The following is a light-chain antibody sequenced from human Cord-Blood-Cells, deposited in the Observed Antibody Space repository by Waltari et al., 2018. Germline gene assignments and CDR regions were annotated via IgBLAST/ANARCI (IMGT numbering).Light chain of an antibody. CDR2: DAS. Sequence: EIVLTQSPATLSLSPGERATLSCRASQSVSSYLAWYQQKPGQAPRLLISDASNRATGIPARFSGSGSGTDFTLTISSLEPEDFAVYYCQQRSSWTFGQGTKVEIK. V-gene: IGKV3-11*01. CDR1: QSVSSY. J-gene: IGKJ1*01. CDR3: QQRSSWT.